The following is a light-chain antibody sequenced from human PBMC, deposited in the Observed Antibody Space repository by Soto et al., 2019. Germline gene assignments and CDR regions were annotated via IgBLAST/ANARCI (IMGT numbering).Light chain of an antibody. Sequence: DIVMTQSPDSLAVSLGERATINCKSSQSILYSSNNKNYLAWYQQKPGQPPKLLIYWASTRESGVPDRFSGSGSGTDFILTISSLQAEDVAVYYCQQYDSTPWTFGQGTKVEIK. CDR3: QQYDSTPWT. J-gene: IGKJ1*01. CDR2: WAS. CDR1: QSILYSSNNKNY. V-gene: IGKV4-1*01.